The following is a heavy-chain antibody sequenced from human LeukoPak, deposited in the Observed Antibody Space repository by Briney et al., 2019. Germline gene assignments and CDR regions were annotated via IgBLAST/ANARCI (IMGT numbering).Heavy chain of an antibody. D-gene: IGHD2-15*01. V-gene: IGHV3-11*06. Sequence: GGSLRLSRAASGFTFSDYYMSWIRQAPGKGLEWVSYISSSSSYTNYADSVKGRFTISRDNAKNSLYLQMNSLRAEDTAVYYCARMGPDIVSTVPNYYYYGMDVWGQGTTVTVSS. CDR3: ARMGPDIVSTVPNYYYYGMDV. J-gene: IGHJ6*02. CDR1: GFTFSDYY. CDR2: ISSSSSYT.